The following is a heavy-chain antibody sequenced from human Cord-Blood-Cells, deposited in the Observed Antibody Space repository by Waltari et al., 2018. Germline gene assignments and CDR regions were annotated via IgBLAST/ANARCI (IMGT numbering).Heavy chain of an antibody. V-gene: IGHV3-30*04. CDR3: ASGKGYRAG. CDR2: ISDGGSNK. CDR1: GFTFSSYA. D-gene: IGHD2-2*02. Sequence: QVQLVESGGGVVQPGRSLRLSCAASGFTFSSYAMHWVRQAPGKGLGWVAVISDGGSNKYYADSVKGRFTISRDNSKNTRYLQMNSLRAEDTAVYYCASGKGYRAGWGQGTLVTVSS. J-gene: IGHJ4*02.